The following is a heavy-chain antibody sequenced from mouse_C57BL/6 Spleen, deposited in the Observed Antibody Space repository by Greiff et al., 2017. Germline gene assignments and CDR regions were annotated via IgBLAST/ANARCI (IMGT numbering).Heavy chain of an antibody. J-gene: IGHJ2*01. CDR1: GYAFSSSW. CDR3: AREGLRRYFDY. CDR2: IYPGDGDT. D-gene: IGHD2-2*01. V-gene: IGHV1-82*01. Sequence: VKLMESGPELVKPGASVKISCKASGYAFSSSWMNWVKQRPGKGLEWIGRIYPGDGDTNYNGKFKGKATLTADKSSSTAYMQLSSLTSEDSAVYFCAREGLRRYFDYWGQGTTLTVSS.